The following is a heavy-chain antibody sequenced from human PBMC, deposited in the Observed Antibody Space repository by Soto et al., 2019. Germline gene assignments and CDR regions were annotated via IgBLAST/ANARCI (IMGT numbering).Heavy chain of an antibody. CDR3: AREAYYDILTGHVRDY. CDR1: GYTFTSYD. J-gene: IGHJ4*02. Sequence: ASVKVSCKASGYTFTSYDINWVRQATGQGLEWMGWMNPNSGNTGYAQKFQGRVTMTRNTSINTAYMELSSLRSEDTAVYYCAREAYYDILTGHVRDYWGQGTLVTVSS. D-gene: IGHD3-9*01. V-gene: IGHV1-8*01. CDR2: MNPNSGNT.